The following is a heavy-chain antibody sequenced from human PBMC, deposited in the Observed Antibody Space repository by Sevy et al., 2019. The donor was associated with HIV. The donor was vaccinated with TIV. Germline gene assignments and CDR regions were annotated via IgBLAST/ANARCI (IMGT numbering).Heavy chain of an antibody. J-gene: IGHJ4*02. CDR1: GYTFTSYG. CDR3: ARTEGVSPATEFDY. Sequence: ASVKVSCKASGYTFTSYGISWVRQAPGQGLEWMGWISAYNGNTNYAQKLQGRVTMTTDTSTSTAYMELRSLRSDDTAVYYYARTEGVSPATEFDYWGQGTLVTVSS. D-gene: IGHD3-10*01. V-gene: IGHV1-18*01. CDR2: ISAYNGNT.